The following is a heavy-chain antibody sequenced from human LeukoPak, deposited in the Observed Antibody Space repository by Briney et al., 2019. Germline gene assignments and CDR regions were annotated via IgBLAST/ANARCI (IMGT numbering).Heavy chain of an antibody. CDR2: IIPIFGTA. CDR3: ARNQMATKIKDAFDI. V-gene: IGHV1-69*05. Sequence: GASVKVSCKASGGTFSSYAISWVRQAPGQGLEWMGRIIPIFGTANYAQKFQGRVTITTDESTSTAYMELSSLRSEDTAVYYCARNQMATKIKDAFDIWVQGTMVTVSS. D-gene: IGHD5-24*01. CDR1: GGTFSSYA. J-gene: IGHJ3*02.